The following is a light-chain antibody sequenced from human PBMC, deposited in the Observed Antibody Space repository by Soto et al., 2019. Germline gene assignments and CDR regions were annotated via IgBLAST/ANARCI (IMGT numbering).Light chain of an antibody. CDR2: DAS. Sequence: EIVMTQSPATLSVSPGERVTLSCRASQSVSSRLAWYQQKPGQAPRLLIYDASNRATGIPDRFSGSGSGTDFTLTISRLEPEDFAVYYCQQYAGSHTFGQGTKVDIK. CDR3: QQYAGSHT. CDR1: QSVSSR. J-gene: IGKJ1*01. V-gene: IGKV3-20*01.